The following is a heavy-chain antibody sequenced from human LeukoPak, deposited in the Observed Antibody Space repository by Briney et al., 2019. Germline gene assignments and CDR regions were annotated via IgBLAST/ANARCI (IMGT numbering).Heavy chain of an antibody. V-gene: IGHV4-4*07. D-gene: IGHD6-13*01. CDR1: GGSISGYY. CDR3: AREYSSSVNFDY. J-gene: IGHJ4*02. Sequence: SETLSLTCTVSGGSISGYYWSWIRQPAGDGLDWVGRIHSSGSTNYNPSLRSRVTISVDTSKNQFSLKLSSVTAADTAVYYCAREYSSSVNFDYWGQGTLVTVSS. CDR2: IHSSGST.